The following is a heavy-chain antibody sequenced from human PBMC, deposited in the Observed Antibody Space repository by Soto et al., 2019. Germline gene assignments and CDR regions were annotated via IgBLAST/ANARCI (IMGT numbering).Heavy chain of an antibody. V-gene: IGHV3-33*01. D-gene: IGHD3-3*01. J-gene: IGHJ5*02. CDR2: IWYDGSNK. CDR1: GFTFSSYG. Sequence: PGGSLRLSCAASGFTFSSYGMHWVRQAPGKGLEWVAVIWYDGSNKYYADSVKGRFTISRDNSKNTLYLQMNSLRAEDTAVYYCARDSSYDFWSGYYTVPPMDWFDPWGQGTLVTVSS. CDR3: ARDSSYDFWSGYYTVPPMDWFDP.